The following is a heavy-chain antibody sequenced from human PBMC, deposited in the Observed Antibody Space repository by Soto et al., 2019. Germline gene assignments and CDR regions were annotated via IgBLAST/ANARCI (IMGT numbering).Heavy chain of an antibody. D-gene: IGHD3-10*01. CDR1: GGSISGYY. Sequence: SETLSLTCTVSGGSISGYYWSWIRQPPGKGLEWIGYIYYSGSTNYNPSLKSRVTISVDTSKNQFSLKLSSVTAADTAVYYCARDLGGYYFDYWGQGTLVTVSS. CDR3: ARDLGGYYFDY. V-gene: IGHV4-59*01. J-gene: IGHJ4*02. CDR2: IYYSGST.